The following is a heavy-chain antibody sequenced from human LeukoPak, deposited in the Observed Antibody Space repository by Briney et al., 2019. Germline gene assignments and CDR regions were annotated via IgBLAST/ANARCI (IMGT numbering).Heavy chain of an antibody. V-gene: IGHV3-23*01. CDR3: AINPRAYCSSTSCYSFDY. J-gene: IGHJ4*02. D-gene: IGHD2-2*01. CDR2: ISGGGGTT. Sequence: GGSLRLSCAASGFTFSGYAMSWVRQAPGKGLEWVSSISGGGGTTYYADSVKGRFTISRGNSKNTLYLQMNSLRAEDTAVYFCAINPRAYCSSTSCYSFDYWGQGTLVTVSS. CDR1: GFTFSGYA.